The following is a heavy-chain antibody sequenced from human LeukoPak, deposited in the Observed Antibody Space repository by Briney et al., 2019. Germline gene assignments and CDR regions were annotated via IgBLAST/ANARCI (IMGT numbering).Heavy chain of an antibody. CDR2: ISSSSSTI. Sequence: GGSLRLSCATSGFTFSSYSMNWVRQAPGKGLEWVSYISSSSSTIYYADSVKGRFTISRDNAKNSLYLQMNSLRAEDTAVYYCARGMVRGVYDYWGQGTLVTVSS. D-gene: IGHD3-10*01. CDR1: GFTFSSYS. CDR3: ARGMVRGVYDY. V-gene: IGHV3-48*04. J-gene: IGHJ4*02.